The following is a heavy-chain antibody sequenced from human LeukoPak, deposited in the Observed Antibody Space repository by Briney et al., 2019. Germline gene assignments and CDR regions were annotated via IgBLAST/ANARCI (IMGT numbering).Heavy chain of an antibody. CDR3: ARAPEHHYYGSGSYYSLGY. CDR1: GGTFSSYA. D-gene: IGHD3-10*01. V-gene: IGHV1-69*05. J-gene: IGHJ4*02. CDR2: IIPIFGTA. Sequence: SVKVSCKASGGTFSSYAISWVRQAPGQGLEWMGRIIPIFGTANYAQKFQGGVTITTDESTSTAYMELSSLRSEDTAVYYCARAPEHHYYGSGSYYSLGYWGQGTLVTVSS.